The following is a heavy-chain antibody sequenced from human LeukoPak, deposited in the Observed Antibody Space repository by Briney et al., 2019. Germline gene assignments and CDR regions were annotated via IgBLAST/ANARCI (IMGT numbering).Heavy chain of an antibody. Sequence: GGSLRLSCAASEFTFSDYYMSWIRQAPGKGLEWVSYISSSSSTIYYADSVKGRFTISRDNAKNSLYLQMNSLRAEDTAVYYCARDAVQLWLPFDYWGQGTLVTVSS. V-gene: IGHV3-11*04. D-gene: IGHD5-18*01. J-gene: IGHJ4*02. CDR2: ISSSSSTI. CDR3: ARDAVQLWLPFDY. CDR1: EFTFSDYY.